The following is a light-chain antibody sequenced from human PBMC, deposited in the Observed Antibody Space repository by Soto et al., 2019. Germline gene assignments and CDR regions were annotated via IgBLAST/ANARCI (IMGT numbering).Light chain of an antibody. V-gene: IGKV1-5*03. Sequence: DIQMTQSPSTLSASVGARVTITGRASQSISSWLAWYQQKPGKAPKLLIYKASSLESGVPSRFSGSGSGTEFTLTISSLQPDDFATYYCQQYNSYSITFGQGTRLEIK. CDR2: KAS. CDR1: QSISSW. J-gene: IGKJ5*01. CDR3: QQYNSYSIT.